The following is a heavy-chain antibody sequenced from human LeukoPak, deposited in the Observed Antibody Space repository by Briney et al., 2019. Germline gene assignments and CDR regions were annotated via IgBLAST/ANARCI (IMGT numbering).Heavy chain of an antibody. Sequence: PSQTLSLTCTVSGGSISSGDYYWSWIRQPPGKGLAWIGYIYYSGSTYYNPSLKSRVTISVDTSKNQFSLKLSSVTAADTAVYYCARGKWVAAAGMLDYWGQGTLVTVSS. V-gene: IGHV4-30-4*08. CDR3: ARGKWVAAAGMLDY. CDR2: IYYSGST. J-gene: IGHJ4*02. CDR1: GGSISSGDYY. D-gene: IGHD6-13*01.